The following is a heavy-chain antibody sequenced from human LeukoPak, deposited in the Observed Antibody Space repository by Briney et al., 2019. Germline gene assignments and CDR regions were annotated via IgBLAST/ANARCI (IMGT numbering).Heavy chain of an antibody. CDR3: ARDSSSSWPYYYYYYYMDV. CDR1: GYTLTELS. J-gene: IGHJ6*03. V-gene: IGHV1-24*01. Sequence: ASVKVSCKVSGYTLTELSMHWVRQAPGKGLEWMGGFDPEDGETIYAQKFQGRVTMTEDTSTDTAYMELSSLRSEDTAVYYCARDSSSSWPYYYYYYYMDVWGKGTTVTVSS. CDR2: FDPEDGET. D-gene: IGHD6-13*01.